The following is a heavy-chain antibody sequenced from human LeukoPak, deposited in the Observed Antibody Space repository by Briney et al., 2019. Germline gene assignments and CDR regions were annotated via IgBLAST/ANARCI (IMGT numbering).Heavy chain of an antibody. D-gene: IGHD3-16*02. CDR3: ARRVTFGGVIVNFDY. CDR2: INPNSGGT. CDR1: GYTFTGYY. J-gene: IGHJ4*02. V-gene: IGHV1-2*02. Sequence: GASVKVSCKASGYTFTGYYMHWVQQAPGQGLEWMGWINPNSGGTNYAQKFQGRVTMTRDTSISTAYMELSRLRSDDTAVYYCARRVTFGGVIVNFDYWGQGTLVTVSS.